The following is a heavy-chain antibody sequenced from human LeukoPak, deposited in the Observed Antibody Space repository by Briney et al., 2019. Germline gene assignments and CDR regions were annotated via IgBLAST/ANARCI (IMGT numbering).Heavy chain of an antibody. D-gene: IGHD2-2*01. CDR1: GYTFTGYY. CDR3: ASYQLQNY. CDR2: MNPSSGGT. Sequence: ASVKVSCKTSGYTFTGYYMHWVRQAPGQGFEWMGRMNPSSGGTNYAQKFQGRVTMTRDTSTSTAYMELSRLRSDDTAVYYCASYQLQNYWGQGTLVTASS. J-gene: IGHJ4*02. V-gene: IGHV1-2*06.